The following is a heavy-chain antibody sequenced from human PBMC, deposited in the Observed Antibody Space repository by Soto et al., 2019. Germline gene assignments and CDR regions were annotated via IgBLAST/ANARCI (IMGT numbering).Heavy chain of an antibody. D-gene: IGHD6-13*01. J-gene: IGHJ5*02. CDR1: GFTFSNYA. CDR2: ISGSGGST. V-gene: IGHV3-23*01. CDR3: SQTFLFDP. Sequence: GGSLRLSCAASGFTFSNYAMSWVRQAPGKGLEWVSAISGSGGSTYYADSVKGRFTISRDNSKNTLYLQMNSLRAEDTAAYSSSQTFLFDPWGQGTLVTVSS.